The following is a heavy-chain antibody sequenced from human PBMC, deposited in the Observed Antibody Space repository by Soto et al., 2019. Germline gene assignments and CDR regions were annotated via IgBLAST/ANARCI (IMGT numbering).Heavy chain of an antibody. CDR2: IIPIFGTA. V-gene: IGHV1-69*06. CDR1: GGTFSSSA. Sequence: GASVKVSCKASGGTFSSSAISWVRQAPGQGLEWMGGIIPIFGTANYAQKFQGRVTITADKSTSTAYMELSSLRSEDTAVYYCARECSCWDYYCYGMDFWGQGTTVIGSS. J-gene: IGHJ6*02. CDR3: ARECSCWDYYCYGMDF. D-gene: IGHD6-13*01.